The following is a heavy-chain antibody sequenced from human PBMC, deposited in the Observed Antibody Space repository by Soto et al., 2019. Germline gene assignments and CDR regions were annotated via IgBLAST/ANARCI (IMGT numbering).Heavy chain of an antibody. CDR3: ARGSSRWDY. Sequence: SDTLALTCTVSGGSVSSFYWSWIRQPAGKGLEWLGRIYSGGRNNYNPSLKSRVTMSVDTSKNQFSLRLSSVTAADTAMFHRARGSSRWDYWGQGTLVTVS. D-gene: IGHD6-13*01. V-gene: IGHV4-4*07. CDR1: GGSVSSFY. J-gene: IGHJ4*02. CDR2: IYSGGRN.